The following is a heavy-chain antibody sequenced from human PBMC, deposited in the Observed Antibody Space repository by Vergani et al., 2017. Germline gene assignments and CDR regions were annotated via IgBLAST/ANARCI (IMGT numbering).Heavy chain of an antibody. D-gene: IGHD5-12*01. CDR3: VRARCSGPCFMSNWFDS. Sequence: EVHLVESGGGSVQPGESLRLSCVASGFRFREHGMNWVRQAPEKGLVWVSRIKSDGSITNYADSVKGRFTISRDNAKNTLYLEMNSLRGDDTAIYYCVRARCSGPCFMSNWFDSWGQGTLVTVSS. J-gene: IGHJ5*01. V-gene: IGHV3-74*02. CDR1: GFRFREHG. CDR2: IKSDGSIT.